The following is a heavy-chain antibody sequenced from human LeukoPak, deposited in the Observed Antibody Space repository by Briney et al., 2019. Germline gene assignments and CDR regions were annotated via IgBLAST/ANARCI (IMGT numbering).Heavy chain of an antibody. CDR1: GFTFSDYY. CDR2: ISDSGGTM. V-gene: IGHV3-11*04. D-gene: IGHD3-10*01. Sequence: GGSLRLSCAASGFTFSDYYMSWIRQAPGKGLECVSYISDSGGTMYYADSVKGRFTISRDDAKNSLYLQMNSLRAEDTAVYYCARRGGSGSYYPFDYWGLGTLVTVSS. J-gene: IGHJ4*02. CDR3: ARRGGSGSYYPFDY.